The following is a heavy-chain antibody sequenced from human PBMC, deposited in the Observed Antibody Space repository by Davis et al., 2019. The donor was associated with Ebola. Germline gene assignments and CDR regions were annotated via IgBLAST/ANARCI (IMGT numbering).Heavy chain of an antibody. D-gene: IGHD4-17*01. CDR3: ARGGTVTRFDP. J-gene: IGHJ5*02. Sequence: SETLSLTCTVSGGSISNYYWSWIRQPPGKGLEWIGYIYYSGSTNYNPSLKSRVTISVDTSKNQFSLKLSSVTAADTAVYYCARGGTVTRFDPWGQGTLVTVSS. CDR1: GGSISNYY. CDR2: IYYSGST. V-gene: IGHV4-59*01.